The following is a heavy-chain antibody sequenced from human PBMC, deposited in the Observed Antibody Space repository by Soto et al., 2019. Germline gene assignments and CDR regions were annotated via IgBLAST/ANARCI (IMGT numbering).Heavy chain of an antibody. CDR1: GFTFSNAW. Sequence: PGGSLRLSCAASGFTFSNAWMSWVRQAPGKGLEWVGRIKSKTDGGTTDYAAPVKGRFTISRDDSKNTLYLQMNSLKTEDTAVYYGTTGSDWWELIYGSEDYYYYYGMDVWGQGTTVTVSS. CDR3: TTGSDWWELIYGSEDYYYYYGMDV. CDR2: IKSKTDGGTT. D-gene: IGHD1-26*01. V-gene: IGHV3-15*01. J-gene: IGHJ6*02.